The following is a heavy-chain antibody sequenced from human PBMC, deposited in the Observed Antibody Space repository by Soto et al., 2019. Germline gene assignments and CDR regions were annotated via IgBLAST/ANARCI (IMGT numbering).Heavy chain of an antibody. CDR2: IYYSGST. CDR1: GGCISSSSYY. D-gene: IGHD3-9*01. Sequence: SETLSLTCTVSGGCISSSSYYWGWIRQPPGKGLEWIGSIYYSGSTYYNPSLKSRVTISVDTSKNQLSLKLSSVTAADTAVYYCARRYGYYFDYWGQGTLVTVSS. CDR3: ARRYGYYFDY. V-gene: IGHV4-39*07. J-gene: IGHJ4*02.